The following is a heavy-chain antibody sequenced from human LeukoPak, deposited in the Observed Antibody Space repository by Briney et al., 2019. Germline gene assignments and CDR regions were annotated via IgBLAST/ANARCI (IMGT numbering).Heavy chain of an antibody. Sequence: SETLSLTCTVSGGSISSYYWSWIRQPAGKGLEWIGRIYTSGSTNYNPSLKSRVTMSVDTSKNLFSLKLSSVTAADTAVYYCARSSSGWFERISWFDPWGQGTLVTVSS. V-gene: IGHV4-4*07. CDR3: ARSSSGWFERISWFDP. D-gene: IGHD6-19*01. CDR2: IYTSGST. CDR1: GGSISSYY. J-gene: IGHJ5*02.